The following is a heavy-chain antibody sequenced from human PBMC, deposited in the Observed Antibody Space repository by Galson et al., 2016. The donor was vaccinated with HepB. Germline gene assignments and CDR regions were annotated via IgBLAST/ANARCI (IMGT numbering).Heavy chain of an antibody. CDR1: GGSISSGGYY. CDR2: IYYSGNT. J-gene: IGHJ2*01. CDR3: AREPYDSSGYFWYFDL. Sequence: TLSLTCTVSGGSISSGGYYWTWIRQHPGKGLDWIGYIYYSGNTYYNPSLKSRVTISLDTSKNQFSLKLSSVTAADTAVYYCAREPYDSSGYFWYFDLWGRGTLVTVSS. V-gene: IGHV4-31*03. D-gene: IGHD3-22*01.